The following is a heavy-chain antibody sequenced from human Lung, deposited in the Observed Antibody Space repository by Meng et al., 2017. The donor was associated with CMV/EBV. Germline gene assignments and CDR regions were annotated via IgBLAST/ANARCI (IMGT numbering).Heavy chain of an antibody. D-gene: IGHD2-8*01. Sequence: ASVXVSXKTSGYSFIGYYMHWVRQAPGQGLEWMAWINPNSGATSYAQKFQGRVTVTRDTSMSTAYMELSRLRSDDTAVYYCASGMFCTDGVCYPIRWVQGTXVTVSS. J-gene: IGHJ4*02. CDR1: GYSFIGYY. CDR3: ASGMFCTDGVCYPIR. CDR2: INPNSGAT. V-gene: IGHV1-2*02.